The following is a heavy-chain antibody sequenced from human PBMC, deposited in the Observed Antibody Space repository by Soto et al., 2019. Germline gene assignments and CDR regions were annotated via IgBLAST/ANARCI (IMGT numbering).Heavy chain of an antibody. Sequence: QLQLQESGPGLVKPSETLSLTCSVSGDSINSDKYYWVWIRQPPGKGMEWIGSIYFRGNTFYNPSLQTRVTISLTKSKRQFSLKLNSVTAADSAVYFCARLEGLATISDYCDFWGQGALVTVSS. D-gene: IGHD3-9*01. J-gene: IGHJ4*02. V-gene: IGHV4-39*01. CDR2: IYFRGNT. CDR1: GDSINSDKYY. CDR3: ARLEGLATISDYCDF.